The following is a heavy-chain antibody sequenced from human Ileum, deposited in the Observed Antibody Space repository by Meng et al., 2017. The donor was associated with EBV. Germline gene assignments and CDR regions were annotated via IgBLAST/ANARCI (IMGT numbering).Heavy chain of an antibody. V-gene: IGHV4-39*07. Sequence: HLQSQALGAGPLEPSDTLSLSCTASDESITIVPDFCAWTRKPPAKGVEGYATNAYYGHHYYNPSLKRRVTVSKDLSKKQFSLKLSSVTAADTAVYYSARDSGNYRLDHWCQGTLVTVSS. J-gene: IGHJ4*02. D-gene: IGHD1-7*01. CDR1: DESITIVPDF. CDR2: NAYYGHH. CDR3: ARDSGNYRLDH.